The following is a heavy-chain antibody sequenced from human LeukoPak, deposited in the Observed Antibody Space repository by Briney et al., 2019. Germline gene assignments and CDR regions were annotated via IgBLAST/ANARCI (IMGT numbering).Heavy chain of an antibody. V-gene: IGHV4-59*01. J-gene: IGHJ4*02. CDR1: GGSISSYY. Sequence: SETLSLTCTVSGGSISSYYWSWIRQPPGKGLEWIGYIYYSGSTNYNPSLKSRVTISVDTSKNQFSLKLSSVTAANTAVYYCARLANWNYYFDYWGQGTLVTVSS. CDR3: ARLANWNYYFDY. D-gene: IGHD1-7*01. CDR2: IYYSGST.